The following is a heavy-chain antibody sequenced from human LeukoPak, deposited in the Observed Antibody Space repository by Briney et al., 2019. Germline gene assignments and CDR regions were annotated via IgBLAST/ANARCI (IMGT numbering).Heavy chain of an antibody. CDR3: ASNRRSSSWYLFDY. D-gene: IGHD6-13*01. V-gene: IGHV4-59*08. J-gene: IGHJ4*02. CDR2: IYYSGST. CDR1: GGSISSYY. Sequence: SETLSLTCTVSGGSISSYYGSWIRQPPGKGLEWIGYIYYSGSTNYNPSLKSRVTISVDTSKNQFSLKLSSVTAADTAVYYCASNRRSSSWYLFDYWGQGTLVTVSS.